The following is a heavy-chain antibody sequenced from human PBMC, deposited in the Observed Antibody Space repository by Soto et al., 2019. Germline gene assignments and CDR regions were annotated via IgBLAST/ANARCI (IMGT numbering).Heavy chain of an antibody. J-gene: IGHJ4*02. V-gene: IGHV1-3*01. CDR1: GYTFTSYG. Sequence: ASVKVSCKASGYTFTSYGIHWVRQAPGQRLEWTGWINAGNGNTKYSEKFQGRVTITTDKSTGTAYMEVSSLRSEDTALYYCARRDTSGFLRYFDNWGQGTLVTVSS. CDR2: INAGNGNT. D-gene: IGHD3-3*01. CDR3: ARRDTSGFLRYFDN.